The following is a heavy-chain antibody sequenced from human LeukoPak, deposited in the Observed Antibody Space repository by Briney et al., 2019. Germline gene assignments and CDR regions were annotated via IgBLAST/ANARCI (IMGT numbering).Heavy chain of an antibody. CDR2: ISSSSSTI. Sequence: GGSLRLSFAASGFTFSSYSMNWFGQAPGKGLEWVSYISSSSSTIYYADSVEGRFTISRDNAKNSLYLQMNSLRAEDTAVYYCARVSITMIVVGDYWGQGTLVTVSS. V-gene: IGHV3-48*01. CDR1: GFTFSSYS. CDR3: ARVSITMIVVGDY. J-gene: IGHJ4*02. D-gene: IGHD3-22*01.